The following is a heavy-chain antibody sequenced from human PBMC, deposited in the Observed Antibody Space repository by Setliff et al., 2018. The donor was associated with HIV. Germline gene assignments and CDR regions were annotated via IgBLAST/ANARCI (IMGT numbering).Heavy chain of an antibody. J-gene: IGHJ4*02. Sequence: LSCAASGFTFSNYVMSWIRQPPGKGLEWIGYIDYSGSTNYNPSLKSRVTISVDTSKNQFSLKLSSVTTADTAVYYCARIYSSSWTPFDYWGQGTLVTVSS. V-gene: IGHV4-59*01. CDR2: IDYSGST. D-gene: IGHD6-13*01. CDR1: GFTFSNYV. CDR3: ARIYSSSWTPFDY.